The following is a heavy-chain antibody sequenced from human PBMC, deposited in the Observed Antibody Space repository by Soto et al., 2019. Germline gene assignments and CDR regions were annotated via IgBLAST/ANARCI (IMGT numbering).Heavy chain of an antibody. J-gene: IGHJ3*02. CDR1: GFTFSSYA. Sequence: EVQLLESGGGLVQPGGSLRLSCAASGFTFSSYAMSWVRQAPGKGLEWVSAISGSGGSTYYADSVKGRFTISRDNSKNKLYLQMNSLRAEDTYVYYCAKDLPRTGAFDIWGQGTMVTVSS. CDR2: ISGSGGST. V-gene: IGHV3-23*01. CDR3: AKDLPRTGAFDI.